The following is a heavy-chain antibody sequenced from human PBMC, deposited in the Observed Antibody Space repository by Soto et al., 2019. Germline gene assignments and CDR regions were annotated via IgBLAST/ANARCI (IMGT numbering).Heavy chain of an antibody. CDR3: ARVIALYYYNGMDV. D-gene: IGHD6-13*01. V-gene: IGHV1-69*13. CDR2: IIPIFGTA. CDR1: GGTFSSYA. Sequence: SVKVSCKASGGTFSSYAISWVRQAPGQGLEWMGGIIPIFGTANYAQKFQGRVAITADESTSTAYMELSSLRSEDTAVYYCARVIALYYYNGMDVWGQGTTVTVSS. J-gene: IGHJ6*02.